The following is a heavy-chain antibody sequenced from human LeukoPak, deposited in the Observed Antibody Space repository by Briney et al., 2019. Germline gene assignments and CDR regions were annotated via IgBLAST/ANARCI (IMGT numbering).Heavy chain of an antibody. D-gene: IGHD3-16*02. CDR1: GGTFSGYY. CDR2: INHSGST. J-gene: IGHJ4*02. Sequence: SETLSLTCAVSGGTFSGYYWSWIRQPPGKGLEWIGEINHSGSTNYNPSLKSRVTISVDTSKNQFSLKLSSVTAADTAVYYCARSPYYDYVWGSYRPYYFDYWGQGTLVTVSS. CDR3: ARSPYYDYVWGSYRPYYFDY. V-gene: IGHV4-34*01.